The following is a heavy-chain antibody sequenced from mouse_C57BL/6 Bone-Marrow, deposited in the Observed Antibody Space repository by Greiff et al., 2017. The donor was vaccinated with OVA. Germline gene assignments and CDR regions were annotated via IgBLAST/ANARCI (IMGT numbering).Heavy chain of an antibody. D-gene: IGHD1-1*01. CDR3: ARCGYYGSSWYFDY. CDR2: IYPYNGVS. J-gene: IGHJ2*01. V-gene: IGHV1-31*01. Sequence: VQLQQSGPELVKPGASVKISCKASGYSFTGYYMHWVKQSHGNILDWIGYIYPYNGVSSYNQKFKGKATLTVAKSSSTAYMELRSLPSEDSAVYYCARCGYYGSSWYFDYWGQGTTLTVSS. CDR1: GYSFTGYY.